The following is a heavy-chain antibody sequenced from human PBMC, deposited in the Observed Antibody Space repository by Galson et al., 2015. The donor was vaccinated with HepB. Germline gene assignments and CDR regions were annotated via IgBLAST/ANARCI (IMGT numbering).Heavy chain of an antibody. V-gene: IGHV3-30*04. CDR1: GFTFNNYA. CDR3: ARGIPRTTDYISKHYYYGMGV. D-gene: IGHD4-11*01. CDR2: ISNDATNQ. J-gene: IGHJ6*02. Sequence: SLRLSCAASGFTFNNYAMHWVRQAPGRGLEWVAVISNDATNQFYGDSVQGRFTISRDNSRNTLYLQMNSLKNGDTAVYYCARGIPRTTDYISKHYYYGMGVWGQGTTVTVSS.